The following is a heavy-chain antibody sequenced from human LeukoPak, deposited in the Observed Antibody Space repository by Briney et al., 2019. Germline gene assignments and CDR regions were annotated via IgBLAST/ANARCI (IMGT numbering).Heavy chain of an antibody. CDR3: ATIRAGYSSSWYGYWDY. CDR1: GGTFGSYA. D-gene: IGHD6-13*01. Sequence: GSSVKVSCKASGGTFGSYAISWVRQAPGQGLEWMGGIIPIFGTANYAQKFQGRVTITADESTSTAYMELSSLRSEDTAVYYCATIRAGYSSSWYGYWDYWGQGTLVTVSS. CDR2: IIPIFGTA. J-gene: IGHJ4*02. V-gene: IGHV1-69*01.